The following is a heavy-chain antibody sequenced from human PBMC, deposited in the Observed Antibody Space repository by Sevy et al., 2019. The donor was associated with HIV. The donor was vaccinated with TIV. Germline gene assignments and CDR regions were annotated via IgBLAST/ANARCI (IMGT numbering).Heavy chain of an antibody. J-gene: IGHJ4*02. CDR2: IYNSGST. V-gene: IGHV4-59*12. CDR3: ARSGFSGPFDY. CDR1: GGSISRYY. Sequence: SETLSLTCTVSGGSISRYYWSWIRQPPGKGLEWIGYIYNSGSTNYNPSLKSRVTISVDTSKNQFSLRLSSVTAADTAVYYCARSGFSGPFDYWGQGTLVTVSS. D-gene: IGHD3-22*01.